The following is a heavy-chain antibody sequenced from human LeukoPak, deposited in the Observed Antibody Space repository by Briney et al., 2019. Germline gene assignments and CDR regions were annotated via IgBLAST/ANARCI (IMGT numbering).Heavy chain of an antibody. Sequence: PGGSLRLSCAASGFAFRRFGMTWVRQPPGKGLEWIGEINHSGSTNYNPSLKSRVTISVDTSKNQFSLKLSSVTAADTAVYYCAREAKGGRPAGYSSGWPRKADGIWYFDLWGRGTLVTVSS. CDR2: INHSGST. CDR3: AREAKGGRPAGYSSGWPRKADGIWYFDL. CDR1: GFAFRRFG. V-gene: IGHV4-34*01. D-gene: IGHD6-19*01. J-gene: IGHJ2*01.